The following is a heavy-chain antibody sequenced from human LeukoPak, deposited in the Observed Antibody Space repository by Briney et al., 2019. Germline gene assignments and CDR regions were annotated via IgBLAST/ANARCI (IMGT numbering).Heavy chain of an antibody. Sequence: SCKASGGTFSSYAISWVRQAPGQGLEGMGGIIPIFGTANYAQKFQGRVTITTDESKSTAYMELSSLRSEDTAVYYCARLGGCSGGSCYPWGQGTLVTVSS. J-gene: IGHJ5*02. CDR3: ARLGGCSGGSCYP. D-gene: IGHD2-15*01. CDR1: GGTFSSYA. V-gene: IGHV1-69*05. CDR2: IIPIFGTA.